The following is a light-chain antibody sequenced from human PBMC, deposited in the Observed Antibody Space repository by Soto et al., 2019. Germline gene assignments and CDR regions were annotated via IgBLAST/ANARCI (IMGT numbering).Light chain of an antibody. CDR3: QQNNRYSWT. V-gene: IGKV1-5*03. CDR2: KAS. CDR1: QGIDTS. J-gene: IGKJ1*01. Sequence: ILLTQSPSSLSASVGDRVTITCRASQGIDTSLAWYQQKPGKAPKLLIYKASNLESGVPSRFSGSGSGTEFTLTISSLQPDDFATYYCQQNNRYSWTFGQGTKVDIK.